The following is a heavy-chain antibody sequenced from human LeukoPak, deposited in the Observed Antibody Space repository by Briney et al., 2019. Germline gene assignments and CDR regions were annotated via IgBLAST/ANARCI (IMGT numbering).Heavy chain of an antibody. Sequence: EASVKVSCKASGYTFTSYGISGVRQAPGQGVEWMGWISAYKGNTNYAQKLQGRVTMTTDTSTSTAYMELRSLRSDDTAVYYCARDLTPVISGHAFDIWGQGTMVTVSS. CDR1: GYTFTSYG. D-gene: IGHD1-26*01. V-gene: IGHV1-18*01. CDR3: ARDLTPVISGHAFDI. J-gene: IGHJ3*02. CDR2: ISAYKGNT.